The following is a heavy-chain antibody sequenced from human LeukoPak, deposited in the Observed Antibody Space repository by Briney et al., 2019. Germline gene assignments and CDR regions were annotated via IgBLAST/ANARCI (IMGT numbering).Heavy chain of an antibody. CDR3: AKLSSNDRVRDY. V-gene: IGHV3-11*01. CDR1: GFTFSDYY. Sequence: GGSLRLSCAASGFTFSDYYMSWIRQAPGKGLEWVSYISSSGSTIYYADSVKGRFTISRDNAKNSLYLQMNSLRAEDTALYYCAKLSSNDRVRDYWGQGTLVTVSS. CDR2: ISSSGSTI. D-gene: IGHD4-11*01. J-gene: IGHJ4*02.